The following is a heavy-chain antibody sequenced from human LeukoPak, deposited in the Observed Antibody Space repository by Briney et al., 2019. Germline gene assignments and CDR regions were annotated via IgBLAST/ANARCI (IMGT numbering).Heavy chain of an antibody. Sequence: ASVKVSCKASGYTFTSYYMHWVRQAPGQGLEWMGIINPSGGSTSYAQKFQGRVTMTRDTSTSTVYMELSSLRSEGTAVYYCARGASAYYYDSSGPEDYWGQGTLVTVSS. CDR1: GYTFTSYY. J-gene: IGHJ4*02. CDR3: ARGASAYYYDSSGPEDY. V-gene: IGHV1-46*01. CDR2: INPSGGST. D-gene: IGHD3-22*01.